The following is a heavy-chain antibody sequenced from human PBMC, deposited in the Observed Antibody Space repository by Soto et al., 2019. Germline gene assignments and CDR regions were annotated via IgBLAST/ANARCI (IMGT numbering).Heavy chain of an antibody. CDR3: TRDSSPNLAGTTIDY. D-gene: IGHD1-1*01. V-gene: IGHV3-49*03. CDR1: GFTFGDYA. Sequence: TGGSLRLSCTASGFTFGDYAMSWFRQAPGKGLEWVGFIRSKAYGGTTEYAASVKGRFTISRDDSKSIAYLQMNSLKTEDTAVYYCTRDSSPNLAGTTIDYWGQGTLVTVSS. CDR2: IRSKAYGGTT. J-gene: IGHJ4*02.